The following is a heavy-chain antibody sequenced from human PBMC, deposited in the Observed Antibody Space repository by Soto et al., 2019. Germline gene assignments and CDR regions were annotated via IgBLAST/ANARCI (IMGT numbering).Heavy chain of an antibody. J-gene: IGHJ1*01. Sequence: EVQLVESGGGLVQAGGSLRLYCAASGFNFSSYEMNWVRQAPGKGLAWVSYMSSNGITMTYADSVKGRFTISRDTAKNSLFLQMKSLRAEDTAVYYCVGSPEVSCTNGVCYKPRSGHFQHWGQGTRVTVSS. D-gene: IGHD2-8*01. CDR1: GFNFSSYE. V-gene: IGHV3-48*03. CDR2: MSSNGITM. CDR3: VGSPEVSCTNGVCYKPRSGHFQH.